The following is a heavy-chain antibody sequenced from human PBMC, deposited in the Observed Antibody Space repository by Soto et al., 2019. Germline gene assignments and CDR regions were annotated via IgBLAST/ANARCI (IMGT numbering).Heavy chain of an antibody. CDR2: IWYDGSNK. CDR3: ARQNYYYYGMDV. V-gene: IGHV3-33*01. Sequence: GGSLRLSCAASGFTFSSYSMHWVRQAPGKGLEWVAVIWYDGSNKYYADSVKGRFTISRDNSKNTLYLQMNSLRDEDTAVYYCARQNYYYYGMDVWGQGTTVTVSS. J-gene: IGHJ6*02. CDR1: GFTFSSYS.